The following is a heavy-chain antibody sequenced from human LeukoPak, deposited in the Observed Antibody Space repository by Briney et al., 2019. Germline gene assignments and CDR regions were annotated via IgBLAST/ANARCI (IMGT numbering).Heavy chain of an antibody. D-gene: IGHD1-26*01. CDR1: GFTFSSYS. V-gene: IGHV3-21*01. Sequence: GGPLRLSCAASGFTFSSYSMNWVRQAPGKGLEWVSSISTSSTYIYYADSVKGRFTISRDNAKNSLYLQMNSLRAEDTAVYYCARGSEWELLSCDFWGQGTLVTVSS. J-gene: IGHJ4*02. CDR2: ISTSSTYI. CDR3: ARGSEWELLSCDF.